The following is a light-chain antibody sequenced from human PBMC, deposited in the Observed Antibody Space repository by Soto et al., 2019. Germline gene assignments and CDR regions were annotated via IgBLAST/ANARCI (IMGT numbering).Light chain of an antibody. CDR1: SSDVGGYNY. CDR3: SSYTSSSTCE. V-gene: IGLV2-14*03. J-gene: IGLJ2*01. CDR2: DVS. Sequence: QSALTQPASVSGSPGQWITISCTGTSSDVGGYNYFSWYQHHPGKAPKLMIYDVSNRPSGVSNRFSGSKSGNTASLTISGLQAEDEADYSCSSYTSSSTCEFGGGTKLTVL.